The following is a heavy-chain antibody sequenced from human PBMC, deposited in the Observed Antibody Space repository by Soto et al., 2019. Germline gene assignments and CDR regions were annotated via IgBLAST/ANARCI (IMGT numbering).Heavy chain of an antibody. V-gene: IGHV4-34*01. CDR1: GGSFSGYY. CDR3: ASITYCGGDCYSTWFDP. J-gene: IGHJ5*02. Sequence: PSETLSLTCAVYGGSFSGYYWSWIRQPPGKGLEWIGEINHSGSTNYNPSLKSRVTISVDTSKNQFSLKLSSVTAADTAVYYCASITYCGGDCYSTWFDPWGQGTLVTVSS. D-gene: IGHD2-21*02. CDR2: INHSGST.